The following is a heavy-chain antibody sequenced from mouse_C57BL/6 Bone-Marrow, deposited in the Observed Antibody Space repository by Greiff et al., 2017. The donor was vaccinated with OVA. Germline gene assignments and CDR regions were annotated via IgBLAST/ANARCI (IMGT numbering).Heavy chain of an antibody. CDR2: IDPSDSET. CDR1: GYTFTSYW. J-gene: IGHJ3*01. Sequence: QVQLQQPGAELVRPGSSVKLSCKASGYTFTSYWMHWVKQRPIQGLEWIGNIDPSDSETHYNQKFKDKATLTVDKSSSTAHMQLSSLTSEDSAVYYCARRSYSNPFAYWGQGTLVTVSA. V-gene: IGHV1-52*01. CDR3: ARRSYSNPFAY. D-gene: IGHD2-5*01.